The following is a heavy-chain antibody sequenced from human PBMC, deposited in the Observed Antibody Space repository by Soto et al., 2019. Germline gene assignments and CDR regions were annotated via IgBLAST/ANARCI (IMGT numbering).Heavy chain of an antibody. D-gene: IGHD3-22*01. CDR3: ARVPPHNYDSSGYHPAGAFDI. CDR1: GYTFTGYY. J-gene: IGHJ3*02. V-gene: IGHV1-2*04. Sequence: ASVKVSCKASGYTFTGYYMHWVRQAPGQGLEWMGWINPNSGGTNYAQKFQGWVTMTRGTSISTAYMELSRLRSDDTAVYYCARVPPHNYDSSGYHPAGAFDIWGQGTMVTVSS. CDR2: INPNSGGT.